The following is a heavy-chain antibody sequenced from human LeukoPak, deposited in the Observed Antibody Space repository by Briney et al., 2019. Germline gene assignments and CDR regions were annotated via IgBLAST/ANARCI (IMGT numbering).Heavy chain of an antibody. CDR1: GGTFSNYA. D-gene: IGHD3-10*01. Sequence: SVKVSCKASGGTFSNYAISWVRQAPGQGLEWMGGIIPIFGTANYAQKFQGRVTITADESTSTAYMGLSSLRSEDTAVYYCARAPPMAHFDYWGQGTLVTVSS. V-gene: IGHV1-69*13. J-gene: IGHJ4*02. CDR2: IIPIFGTA. CDR3: ARAPPMAHFDY.